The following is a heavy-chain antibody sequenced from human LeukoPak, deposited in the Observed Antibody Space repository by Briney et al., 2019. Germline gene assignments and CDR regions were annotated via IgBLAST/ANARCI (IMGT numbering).Heavy chain of an antibody. CDR2: ISSSSSTI. Sequence: GGSLRLSCAAFGFTFSSYSMNWVRQAPGKGLEWVSYISSSSSTIYYADSVKGRFTISRDNAKNSLYLQMNSLRAEDTAVYYCARGAPFYSNSVDTDYWGQGTLVTVSS. CDR3: ARGAPFYSNSVDTDY. J-gene: IGHJ4*02. CDR1: GFTFSSYS. V-gene: IGHV3-48*01. D-gene: IGHD4-11*01.